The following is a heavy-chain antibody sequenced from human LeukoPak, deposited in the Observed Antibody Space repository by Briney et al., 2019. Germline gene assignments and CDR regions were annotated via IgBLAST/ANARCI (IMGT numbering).Heavy chain of an antibody. CDR2: ISYDGSNK. D-gene: IGHD2-2*01. CDR1: GFTFSSYW. CDR3: AREYCSSTSCGGEIDY. Sequence: GGSLRLSCAASGFTFSSYWMIWVRQAPGKGLEWVAVISYDGSNKYYADSVKGRFTISRDNSKNTLYLQMNSLRAEDTAVYYCAREYCSSTSCGGEIDYWGQGTLVTVSS. V-gene: IGHV3-30-3*01. J-gene: IGHJ4*02.